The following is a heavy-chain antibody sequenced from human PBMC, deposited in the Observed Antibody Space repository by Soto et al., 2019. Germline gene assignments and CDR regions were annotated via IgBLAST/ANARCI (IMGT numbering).Heavy chain of an antibody. J-gene: IGHJ4*02. D-gene: IGHD3-22*01. Sequence: QVQLQESGPGLVKPSWTQSLTCAVSGVSISSNNWWRWVRQPPGKGLEWIGEMDHPGSTNYNPSLKXRXTXSXNTSKTHCSLDLNSVTAADTAVDDCARSSLYQYVSSGGSVDCWGQGTLVTVSS. CDR1: GVSISSNNW. V-gene: IGHV4-4*02. CDR2: MDHPGST. CDR3: ARSSLYQYVSSGGSVDC.